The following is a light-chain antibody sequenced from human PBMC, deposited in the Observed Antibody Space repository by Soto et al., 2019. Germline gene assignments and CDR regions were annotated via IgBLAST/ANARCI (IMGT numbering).Light chain of an antibody. CDR3: QHADSFPLIP. CDR1: HDISTW. J-gene: IGKJ5*01. CDR2: AAS. Sequence: DIQMTQSPSSVSASVGDRFTITCRASHDISTWLAWYQQKPAKAPPLLIYAASSLQSGVPPRFSGSGSGTAFTLTISSLQPEDVATYYCQHADSFPLIPFGQRRRLEIK. V-gene: IGKV1-12*01.